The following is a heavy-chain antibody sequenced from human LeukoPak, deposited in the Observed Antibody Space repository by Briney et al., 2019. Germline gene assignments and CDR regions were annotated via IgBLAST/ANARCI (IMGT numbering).Heavy chain of an antibody. J-gene: IGHJ5*02. CDR1: GFTFSSYW. CDR3: ARDLGYSYGYSWFDP. Sequence: GGSLRLSCAASGFTFSSYWMSWVRQAPGKGLEGVANIKQDGSEKYYVDSVKGRFTISRDNAKNSLYLQMNSLRAEDTAVYYCARDLGYSYGYSWFDPWGQGTLVTVSS. D-gene: IGHD5-18*01. V-gene: IGHV3-7*01. CDR2: IKQDGSEK.